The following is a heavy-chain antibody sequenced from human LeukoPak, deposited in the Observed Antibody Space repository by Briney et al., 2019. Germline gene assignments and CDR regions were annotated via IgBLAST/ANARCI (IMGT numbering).Heavy chain of an antibody. CDR2: VNHSGST. D-gene: IGHD6-19*01. CDR1: GGSISSSSYY. CDR3: ARVGYVSAWYPFDY. J-gene: IGHJ4*02. Sequence: PSETLSLTCTVSGGSISSSSYYWSWIRQTPGKGLEWIGEVNHSGSTNYNPSLKSRVTISIDTSKNQFSLKLSSVTAADTAVYYCARVGYVSAWYPFDYWGQGTPVIVSS. V-gene: IGHV4-39*07.